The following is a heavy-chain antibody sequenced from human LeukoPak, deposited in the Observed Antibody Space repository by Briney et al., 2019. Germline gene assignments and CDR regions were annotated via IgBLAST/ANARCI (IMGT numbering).Heavy chain of an antibody. CDR1: GFTFSRYW. V-gene: IGHV3-7*01. Sequence: SGGSLRLSCVASGFTFSRYWMSWVRQAPGNGLEWVANIKEDGSEKYYVDSMKGRFTISRDNAKNSLYLQMNSLRAEDTAVYYCARDAHYQVLMDGWGKGTTVTVSS. D-gene: IGHD4/OR15-4a*01. CDR3: ARDAHYQVLMDG. J-gene: IGHJ6*04. CDR2: IKEDGSEK.